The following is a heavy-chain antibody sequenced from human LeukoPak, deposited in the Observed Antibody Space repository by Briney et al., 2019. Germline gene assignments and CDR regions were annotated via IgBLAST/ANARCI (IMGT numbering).Heavy chain of an antibody. Sequence: SQTLSLPCAVSGGSISSGGYSWSWIRQPPGKGLEWIGYIYHSGSTYYNPSLKSRVTISVDRSKNQFSLKLSSVTAADTAVYYCARASYGPSLDYWGQGTLVTVSS. CDR1: GGSISSGGYS. D-gene: IGHD5-18*01. V-gene: IGHV4-30-2*01. CDR3: ARASYGPSLDY. CDR2: IYHSGST. J-gene: IGHJ4*02.